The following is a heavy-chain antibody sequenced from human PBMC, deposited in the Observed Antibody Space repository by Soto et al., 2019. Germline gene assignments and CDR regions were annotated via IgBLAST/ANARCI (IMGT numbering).Heavy chain of an antibody. V-gene: IGHV3-33*01. CDR2: IWYDGSNK. J-gene: IGHJ4*02. CDR3: ARVTYKYSSGWYPDY. Sequence: GGSLRLSCAASGSTFSSYGMHWVRQAPGKGLEWVAVIWYDGSNKYYADSVKGRFTISRDNSKNTLYLQMNSLRAEDTAVYYCARVTYKYSSGWYPDYWGQGTLVTVSS. CDR1: GSTFSSYG. D-gene: IGHD6-19*01.